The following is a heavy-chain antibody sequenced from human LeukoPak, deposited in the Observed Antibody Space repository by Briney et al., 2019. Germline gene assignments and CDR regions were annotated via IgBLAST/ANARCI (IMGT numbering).Heavy chain of an antibody. Sequence: GSLRLSCAASGFIYTSYAMSWIRQPPGKGLEGIGEINHSGSTNYNPSLKSRVTISVDTSKNQFSLKLSSVTAADTAVYYCARGRMHSSGWYRGNWFDPWGQGTLVTVSS. CDR3: ARGRMHSSGWYRGNWFDP. J-gene: IGHJ5*02. CDR2: INHSGST. D-gene: IGHD6-19*01. V-gene: IGHV4-34*01. CDR1: GFIYTSYA.